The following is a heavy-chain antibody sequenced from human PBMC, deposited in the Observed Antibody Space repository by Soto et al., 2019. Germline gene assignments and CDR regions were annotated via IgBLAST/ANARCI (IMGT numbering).Heavy chain of an antibody. J-gene: IGHJ4*02. CDR1: GGSSSSGGYY. CDR2: IYYSGST. CDR3: SREGTPVL. Sequence: SETVSRTCTVSGGSSSSGGYYWSWIRQHPWKCLEWIGYIYYSGSTYYNPSIKSRVTISVDTSKTQFSLKLSSVTAADTAVYYCSREGTPVLWGQGTLVHVSS. D-gene: IGHD1-1*01. V-gene: IGHV4-31*03.